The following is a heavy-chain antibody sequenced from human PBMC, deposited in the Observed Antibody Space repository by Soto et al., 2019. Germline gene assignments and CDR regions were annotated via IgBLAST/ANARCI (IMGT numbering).Heavy chain of an antibody. D-gene: IGHD3-10*01. Sequence: SXTLSLSCAVSGGSISSGDSYWIWIRQPAWKGLEWIGYIYYSGSTYYNPSLKSRVTISVDTSKNQFSLKLSSVTAADTAVYYCARAPRGNYGYPSYFDYWGQGTLVTVSS. CDR2: IYYSGST. CDR3: ARAPRGNYGYPSYFDY. V-gene: IGHV4-30-4*02. CDR1: GGSISSGDSY. J-gene: IGHJ4*02.